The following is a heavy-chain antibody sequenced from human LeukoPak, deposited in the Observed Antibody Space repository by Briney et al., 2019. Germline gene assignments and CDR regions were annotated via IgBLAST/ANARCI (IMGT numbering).Heavy chain of an antibody. CDR1: GFTFSDYG. D-gene: IGHD1-26*01. CDR3: AKDRPGAMLYFDC. Sequence: GGSLRLSCAASGFTFSDYGMSWVRQAPGKGREWVSAMSGDGATTYYADSVKGRFTISRDNSKNALYLQINNLGAEDTAVYYCAKDRPGAMLYFDCWGQGTLVTVSS. V-gene: IGHV3-23*01. J-gene: IGHJ4*02. CDR2: MSGDGATT.